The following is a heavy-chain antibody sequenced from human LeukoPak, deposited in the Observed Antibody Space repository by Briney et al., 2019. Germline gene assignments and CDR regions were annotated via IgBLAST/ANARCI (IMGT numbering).Heavy chain of an antibody. V-gene: IGHV1-69*01. Sequence: SVKVSCKASGGTFSSFAINWVRQAPGQGLEWMGGIIPLFGAAKYARKFQGRVTITAVESMSTAYMELSSLRSEDTAVYYCARGWLAETTVVTPYNYWGQGTLVTVSS. CDR3: ARGWLAETTVVTPYNY. J-gene: IGHJ4*02. CDR1: GGTFSSFA. D-gene: IGHD4-23*01. CDR2: IIPLFGAA.